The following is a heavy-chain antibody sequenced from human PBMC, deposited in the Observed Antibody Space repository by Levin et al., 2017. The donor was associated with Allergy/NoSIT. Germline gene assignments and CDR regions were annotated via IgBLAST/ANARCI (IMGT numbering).Heavy chain of an antibody. V-gene: IGHV4-34*01. Sequence: SQTLSLTCAVYGGSFSGYYWSWIRQPPGKGLEWIGEINHSGSTNYNPSLKSRVTISVDTSKNQFSLKLSSVTAADTAVYYCAREPLLWVSGSYYNEDYWGQGTLVTVSS. CDR3: AREPLLWVSGSYYNEDY. J-gene: IGHJ4*02. CDR1: GGSFSGYY. CDR2: INHSGST. D-gene: IGHD3-10*01.